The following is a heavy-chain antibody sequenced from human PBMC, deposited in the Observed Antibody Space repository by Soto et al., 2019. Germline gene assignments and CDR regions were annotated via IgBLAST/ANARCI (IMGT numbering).Heavy chain of an antibody. CDR2: IGTAGDT. J-gene: IGHJ3*02. Sequence: GGSLRLSCAASGFTFSSYDMHWVRQATGKGLEWVSAIGTAGDTYYPGSVKGRFTISRENAKKSLYLQMNSLRAGDTAVYYCAREGDFWSGYAADFDIWGQGTMVTVSS. CDR3: AREGDFWSGYAADFDI. D-gene: IGHD3-3*01. CDR1: GFTFSSYD. V-gene: IGHV3-13*01.